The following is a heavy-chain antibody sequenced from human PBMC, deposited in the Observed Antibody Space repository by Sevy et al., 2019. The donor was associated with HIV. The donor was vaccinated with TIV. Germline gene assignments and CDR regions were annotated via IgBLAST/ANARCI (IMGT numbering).Heavy chain of an antibody. V-gene: IGHV1-18*01. CDR3: ARDGYDGSGYQRGLFDF. Sequence: ASVKVSCKASGYIFTSYGISWVRQAPRQGLEWMGWINGHNGNTNYVQNLQGRVTMTTDTSTNTAYMELRSLRSDDTVVYYCARDGYDGSGYQRGLFDFWGQGTLVTVSS. CDR2: INGHNGNT. J-gene: IGHJ4*02. CDR1: GYIFTSYG. D-gene: IGHD3-22*01.